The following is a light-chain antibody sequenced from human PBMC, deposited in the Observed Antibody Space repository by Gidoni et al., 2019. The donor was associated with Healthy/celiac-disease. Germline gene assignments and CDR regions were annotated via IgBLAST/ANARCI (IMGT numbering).Light chain of an antibody. Sequence: SYVLTQPPSFSWAPGQTARITWGGNNIGSKSVHWYQQKPGQAPVLVVYDDSDRPSGIPERFSGSNSGNTATLTISRVEAGDEADYYCQVWDSSSDLWVFGGGTKLTVL. CDR3: QVWDSSSDLWV. J-gene: IGLJ3*02. V-gene: IGLV3-21*02. CDR1: NIGSKS. CDR2: DDS.